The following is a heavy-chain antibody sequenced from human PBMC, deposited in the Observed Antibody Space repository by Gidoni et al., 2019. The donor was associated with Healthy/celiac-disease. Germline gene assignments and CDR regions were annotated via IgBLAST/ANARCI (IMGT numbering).Heavy chain of an antibody. J-gene: IGHJ4*02. CDR2: ISYDGSNK. D-gene: IGHD4-17*01. CDR3: AKMMTTVVTVPFDY. V-gene: IGHV3-30*18. Sequence: QVQLVESGGGVVQPGRSLRLSCAASGFTFRSYGMHWVRQAPGKGLEWVAVISYDGSNKYYADSVKGRFTISRDNSKNTLDLQMNSLRAEDTAVYYCAKMMTTVVTVPFDYWGQGTLVTVSS. CDR1: GFTFRSYG.